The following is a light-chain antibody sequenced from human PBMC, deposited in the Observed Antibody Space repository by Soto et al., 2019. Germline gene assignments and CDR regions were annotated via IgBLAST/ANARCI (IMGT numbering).Light chain of an antibody. Sequence: ETVLPPSPGTLSLSPGERASLSCRASQSVSSNYLAWYQQKPGQAPRLLIYGASSRATGIPDRFSGSGSGTDFTLTISRLEPDDFAVYYCQQYNSYWTFGQGTKVDIK. V-gene: IGKV3-20*01. CDR3: QQYNSYWT. J-gene: IGKJ1*01. CDR2: GAS. CDR1: QSVSSNY.